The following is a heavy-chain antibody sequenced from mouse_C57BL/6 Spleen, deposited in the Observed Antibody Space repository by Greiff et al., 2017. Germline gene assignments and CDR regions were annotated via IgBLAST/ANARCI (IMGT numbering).Heavy chain of an antibody. Sequence: EVKLMESGPGLAKPSQTLSLTCSVTGYSITSDYWNWIRKFPGNKLEYMGYISYSGSTYYNPSLKSRISITRDTSKNQYYLQLNSVTTEDTATYYCARFSQGYGSSHAMDYWGQGTSVTVSS. CDR1: GYSITSDY. J-gene: IGHJ4*01. CDR3: ARFSQGYGSSHAMDY. D-gene: IGHD1-1*01. V-gene: IGHV3-8*01. CDR2: ISYSGST.